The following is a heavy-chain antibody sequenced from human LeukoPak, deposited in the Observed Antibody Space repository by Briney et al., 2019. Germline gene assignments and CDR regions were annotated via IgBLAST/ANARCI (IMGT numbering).Heavy chain of an antibody. Sequence: SETLSLTCTVSGGSISSGSYYWSWIRQPAGKGLEWIGRIYTSGSTNYNPSLKSRVTISVDTSKNQFSLKLSSVTAADTAVYYCARGAWELLVGWFDPWGQGTLVTVSS. CDR3: ARGAWELLVGWFDP. CDR2: IYTSGST. V-gene: IGHV4-61*02. D-gene: IGHD1-26*01. CDR1: GGSISSGSYY. J-gene: IGHJ5*02.